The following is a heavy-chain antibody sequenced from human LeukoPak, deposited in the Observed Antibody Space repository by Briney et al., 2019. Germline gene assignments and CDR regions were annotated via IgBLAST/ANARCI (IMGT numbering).Heavy chain of an antibody. D-gene: IGHD3-22*01. V-gene: IGHV4-59*01. CDR1: GDSISSYY. CDR3: ARARSSGYSFDY. J-gene: IGHJ4*02. CDR2: IYYSGST. Sequence: SETLSLTCTVSGDSISSYYWNWIRQPPGEGLEWIGYIYYSGSTNYNPSLKSRVTISVDTSKNQFSLKLSSVTAADTAVYYCARARSSGYSFDYWGQGTLVTVSS.